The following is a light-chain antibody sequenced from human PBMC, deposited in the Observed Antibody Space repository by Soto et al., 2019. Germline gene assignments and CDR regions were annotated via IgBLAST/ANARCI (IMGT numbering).Light chain of an antibody. V-gene: IGKV1-39*01. J-gene: IGKJ1*01. CDR1: QSISSY. CDR2: AAS. Sequence: DIQMTQSPSSLSASVVDRVTITCLASQSISSYLNWYQQKPGKAPKLLIYAASSLQSGVPSRFSGSGSGTEFTLTISSLQPDDFATYYCQQYNSYSLTFGQGTKVDIK. CDR3: QQYNSYSLT.